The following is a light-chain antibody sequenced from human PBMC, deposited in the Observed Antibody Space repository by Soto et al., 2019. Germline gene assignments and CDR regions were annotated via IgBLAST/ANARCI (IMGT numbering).Light chain of an antibody. CDR3: SSYTSSSTR. V-gene: IGLV2-14*01. Sequence: QSVLTPPGSVSGSPGQSSTISCTGTSSDVGSYNYVSWYQQHPGKAPKLMIYEVSDRPSGISSRFSGSKSGNTASLTISGLQTEDEADYYCSSYTSSSTRFGTGTKVTVL. J-gene: IGLJ1*01. CDR1: SSDVGSYNY. CDR2: EVS.